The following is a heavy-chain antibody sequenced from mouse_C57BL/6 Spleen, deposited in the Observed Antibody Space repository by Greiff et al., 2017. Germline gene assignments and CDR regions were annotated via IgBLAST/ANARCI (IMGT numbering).Heavy chain of an antibody. CDR1: GFTFSSYA. Sequence: EVQLVESGGGLVKPGGSLKLSCAASGFTFSSYAMSWVRQTPEKRLEWVATISAGGSNTYYPDKVKGRFTISSDTAKNNLYLQMSHLKSEDTAKYYCSRDHLNYGVFDMDDWGKGTTVTVSS. J-gene: IGHJ4*01. V-gene: IGHV5-4*01. D-gene: IGHD1-1*02. CDR2: ISAGGSNT. CDR3: SRDHLNYGVFDMDD.